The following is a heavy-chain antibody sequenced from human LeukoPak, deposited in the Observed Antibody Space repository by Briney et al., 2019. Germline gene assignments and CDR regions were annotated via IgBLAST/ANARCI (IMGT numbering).Heavy chain of an antibody. CDR3: ARRSYGMDV. Sequence: GGSLRLSCAASGFTFSSYAMGWVRQAPGKGLEWFSTINGRGVTTFYADSVKGRFTISRDNSKNTVNLQMNSLRDEDTAVYYCARRSYGMDVWGQGTTVTVSS. J-gene: IGHJ6*02. CDR1: GFTFSSYA. CDR2: INGRGVTT. V-gene: IGHV3-23*01.